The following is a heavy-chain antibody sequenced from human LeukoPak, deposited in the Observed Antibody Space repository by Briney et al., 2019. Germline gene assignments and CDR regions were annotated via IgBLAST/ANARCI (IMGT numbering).Heavy chain of an antibody. Sequence: GGSLRLSCAASGFTFSDHYMDWVRQAPGKGLEWVGRTRNKANGYTTEYAASVEGRFTISRDESKNSLYLQMNSLKTEDTAVYYCARSSGGSSRKIDYWGQGTLVTVSS. J-gene: IGHJ4*02. V-gene: IGHV3-72*01. CDR3: ARSSGGSSRKIDY. D-gene: IGHD1-26*01. CDR1: GFTFSDHY. CDR2: TRNKANGYTT.